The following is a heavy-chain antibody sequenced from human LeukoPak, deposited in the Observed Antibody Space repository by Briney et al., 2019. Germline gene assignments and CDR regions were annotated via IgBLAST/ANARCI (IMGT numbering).Heavy chain of an antibody. J-gene: IGHJ3*02. V-gene: IGHV1-2*02. Sequence: ASVKVSCKASGYTFTGYYMHWVRQAPGQGLEWMGLINPNSGGTNYAQKLQGRVTMTIDTSTSTAYMELRSLRSDVPAVYYCARMMTPRLYYDSSGYYYGAFDIWGQGTMVTVSS. CDR3: ARMMTPRLYYDSSGYYYGAFDI. CDR1: GYTFTGYY. D-gene: IGHD3-22*01. CDR2: INPNSGGT.